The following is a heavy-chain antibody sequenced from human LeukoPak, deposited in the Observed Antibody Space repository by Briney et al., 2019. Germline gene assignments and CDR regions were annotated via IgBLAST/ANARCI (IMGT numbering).Heavy chain of an antibody. D-gene: IGHD5-24*01. CDR3: ARTIEMATISYFDY. Sequence: GGSLRLSCAASGFTFSTYNMNWVRQAPGKGLEWVAFIRYDGSNKYYADSVKGRFTISRDNAKNSLYLQMNSLRAGDTAVYYCARTIEMATISYFDYWGQGTLVTVSS. V-gene: IGHV3-30*02. CDR1: GFTFSTYN. J-gene: IGHJ4*02. CDR2: IRYDGSNK.